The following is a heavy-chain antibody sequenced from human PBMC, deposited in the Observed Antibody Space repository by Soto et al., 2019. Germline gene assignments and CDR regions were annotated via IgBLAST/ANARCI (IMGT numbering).Heavy chain of an antibody. V-gene: IGHV3-33*01. CDR2: IWYDGSHK. Sequence: QVQLVESGGGVVQPGRSLRLSCAASGFTFSTYGMHWVRQAPGKGLEWLTVIWYDGSHKDYADSVKGRFIISRDTSENSLYLQMNSLRADDTAVYYCARVGGSGQSYYYGMDVWGQGTTVTVSS. CDR3: ARVGGSGQSYYYGMDV. CDR1: GFTFSTYG. D-gene: IGHD3-16*01. J-gene: IGHJ6*02.